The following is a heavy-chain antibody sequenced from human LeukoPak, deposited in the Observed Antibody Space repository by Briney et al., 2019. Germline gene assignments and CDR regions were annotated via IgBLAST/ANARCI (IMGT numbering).Heavy chain of an antibody. V-gene: IGHV4-59*08. D-gene: IGHD5-18*01. Sequence: SETLSLTCTVSGDSINSYYWSWTRQPPGKGLEWVGYIYYSGSTKYNPSIKSRVTISVDTSKNQFSLKLSSVTAADTAVYYCARSLRGYRFATDYWGQGTLVTVSS. CDR2: IYYSGST. CDR1: GDSINSYY. CDR3: ARSLRGYRFATDY. J-gene: IGHJ4*02.